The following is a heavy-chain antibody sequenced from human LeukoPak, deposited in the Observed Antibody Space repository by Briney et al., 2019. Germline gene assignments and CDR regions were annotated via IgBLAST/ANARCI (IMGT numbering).Heavy chain of an antibody. D-gene: IGHD3-22*01. V-gene: IGHV3-23*01. Sequence: PGGSLSLSCAASGFTFSSYAMSWVRQAPGKGLEWVSAISGSGGSTYYADSVKGRFTISRDNSKNTLYLQMNSLRAEDTAVYYCAKQTRYESLAGGRGFDYWGQGTLVTVSS. CDR2: ISGSGGST. CDR1: GFTFSSYA. CDR3: AKQTRYESLAGGRGFDY. J-gene: IGHJ4*02.